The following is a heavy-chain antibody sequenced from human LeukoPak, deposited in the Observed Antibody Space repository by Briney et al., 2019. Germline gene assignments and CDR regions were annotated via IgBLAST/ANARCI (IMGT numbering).Heavy chain of an antibody. CDR3: ARGYEYSSSSLDY. Sequence: GGSLRLSCAASGFTFSSYWMHWVRQAPGKGLEWVSVIYSGSSTYHADSVKGRFTISRDNSKNTLYLQMNSLRAEDTAVYYCARGYEYSSSSLDYWGQGTLVTVSS. J-gene: IGHJ4*02. CDR1: GFTFSSYW. D-gene: IGHD6-6*01. CDR2: IYSGSST. V-gene: IGHV3-53*01.